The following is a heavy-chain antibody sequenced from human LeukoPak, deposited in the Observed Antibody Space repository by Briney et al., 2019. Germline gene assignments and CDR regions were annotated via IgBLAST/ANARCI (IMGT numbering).Heavy chain of an antibody. CDR1: GFTFSDFG. D-gene: IGHD3-9*01. Sequence: GRSLRLSCAASGFTFSDFGIHWVRQAPGQGLEWVGLISYDGSIKYYADSVKGRFTISRDNSKNTLYLQMNSLRVEDTAVYYCAKYLSPTSTGIDYWGQGTLVTVSS. J-gene: IGHJ4*02. CDR2: ISYDGSIK. CDR3: AKYLSPTSTGIDY. V-gene: IGHV3-30*18.